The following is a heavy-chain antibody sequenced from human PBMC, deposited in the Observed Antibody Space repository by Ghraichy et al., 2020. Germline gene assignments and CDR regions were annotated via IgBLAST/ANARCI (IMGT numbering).Heavy chain of an antibody. J-gene: IGHJ4*02. CDR1: GGSISSGGYY. CDR3: ARFGLVPLYYFDY. V-gene: IGHV4-31*03. D-gene: IGHD6-6*01. Sequence: SETLSLTCTVSGGSISSGGYYWSWIRQHPGKGLEWIGYIYYSGSTYYNPSLKSRVTISVDTSKNQFSLKLSSVTAADTAVYYCARFGLVPLYYFDYWGQGTLVTVSS. CDR2: IYYSGST.